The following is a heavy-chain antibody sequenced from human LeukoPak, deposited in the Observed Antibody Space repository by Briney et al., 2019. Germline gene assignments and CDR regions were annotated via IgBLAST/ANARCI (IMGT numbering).Heavy chain of an antibody. D-gene: IGHD4-23*01. J-gene: IGHJ4*02. Sequence: SETLSLTCTVSGGSISSSYYYWGWIRQPPGKELEWIGSIYYSGSTYYNPSLKSRVTISVDTSKNQFSLKLSSVTAADTAVYYCARSYGGNSEEDYWGQGTLVTVSS. CDR2: IYYSGST. V-gene: IGHV4-39*07. CDR1: GGSISSSYYY. CDR3: ARSYGGNSEEDY.